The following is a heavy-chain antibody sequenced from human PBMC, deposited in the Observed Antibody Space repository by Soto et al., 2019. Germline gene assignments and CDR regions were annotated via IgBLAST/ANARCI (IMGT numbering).Heavy chain of an antibody. D-gene: IGHD6-19*01. CDR3: ARDPGSGWEYLQH. CDR2: ITNRGTHT. J-gene: IGHJ1*01. Sequence: EVQLMESGGGLVQPGESLRLSCTASGFSFSSYTMNWVRQAPGKGLQWVASITNRGTHTYSADSVKGRFTISRDNAENSLYLQMNSLTAEDSAVYYCARDPGSGWEYLQHWGQGTLFTVSS. CDR1: GFSFSSYT. V-gene: IGHV3-21*02.